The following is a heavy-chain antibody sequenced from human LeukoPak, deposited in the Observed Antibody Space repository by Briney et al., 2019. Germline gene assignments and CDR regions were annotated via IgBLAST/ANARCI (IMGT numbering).Heavy chain of an antibody. CDR2: IKPSDGGT. D-gene: IGHD6-19*01. V-gene: IGHV3-23*01. CDR1: GFTFSSYA. J-gene: IGHJ4*02. CDR3: AKLTSGWFEDF. Sequence: GGSLRLSCATSGFTFSSYAMTWIRQVPGKGLEWVSAIKPSDGGTFYADSVKGRFTISRDSSKNTLYLQMNSLRAEDTAVYYCAKLTSGWFEDFWGQGTLVTVSS.